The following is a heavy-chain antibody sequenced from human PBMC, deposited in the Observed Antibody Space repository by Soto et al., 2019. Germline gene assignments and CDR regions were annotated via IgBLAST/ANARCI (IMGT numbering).Heavy chain of an antibody. Sequence: GESLKISCKGSGYRFTSHWIGWVRQMPGKGLEWMGIIYPGDSDTRYSPSFQGQVTISADKSISTASLQWSSLKASDTAMYYCARHEYSSDWYPDYWGQGTLVTVSS. J-gene: IGHJ4*02. CDR3: ARHEYSSDWYPDY. D-gene: IGHD6-19*01. CDR1: GYRFTSHW. V-gene: IGHV5-51*01. CDR2: IYPGDSDT.